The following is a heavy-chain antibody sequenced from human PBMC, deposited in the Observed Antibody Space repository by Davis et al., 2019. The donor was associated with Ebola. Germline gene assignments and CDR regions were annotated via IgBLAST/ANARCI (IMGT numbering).Heavy chain of an antibody. D-gene: IGHD4-17*01. V-gene: IGHV3-23*01. CDR1: GFTLISYS. CDR3: TKGSLYGSRSITAGMDV. Sequence: GESLKISCAASGFTLISYSMTWVRQAPGKGLEWVSGISGSGTGTYYADSVKGRFTFSRDTSMNTLYLQMNSLRAEDTAVYYCTKGSLYGSRSITAGMDVWGQGTTVTVSS. CDR2: ISGSGTGT. J-gene: IGHJ6*02.